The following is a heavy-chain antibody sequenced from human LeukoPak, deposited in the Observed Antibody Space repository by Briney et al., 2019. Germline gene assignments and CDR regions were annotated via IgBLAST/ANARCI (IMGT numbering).Heavy chain of an antibody. Sequence: GASLRLSSVASGFSGGDNYMSWVRQAPGEGVEGGSLIYSGDSTYYADSVQGRFTISRDSSKNTLYLQIHSLRVEDTAVYYCARAIRDASVSLRFDYWGQGTLVTVSS. D-gene: IGHD5-24*01. CDR1: GFSGGDNY. J-gene: IGHJ4*02. V-gene: IGHV3-66*02. CDR3: ARAIRDASVSLRFDY. CDR2: IYSGDST.